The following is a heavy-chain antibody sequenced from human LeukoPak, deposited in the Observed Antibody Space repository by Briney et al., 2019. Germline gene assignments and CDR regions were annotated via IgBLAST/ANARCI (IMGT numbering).Heavy chain of an antibody. CDR1: GFTFSSYG. Sequence: GGSLRLSCAASGFTFSSYGMSWVRQAPGKGLEWVSAISGSGGSTYYADSVKGRFTISRDNSKNTLYLQMSILRAENTAVYYCAKDLRVRYGSGSRTLDAFDIWGQGTMVTVSS. J-gene: IGHJ3*02. V-gene: IGHV3-23*01. D-gene: IGHD3-10*01. CDR3: AKDLRVRYGSGSRTLDAFDI. CDR2: ISGSGGST.